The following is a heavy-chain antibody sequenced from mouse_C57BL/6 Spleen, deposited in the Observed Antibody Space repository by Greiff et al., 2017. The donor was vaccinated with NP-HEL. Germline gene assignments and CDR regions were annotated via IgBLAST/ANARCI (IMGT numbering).Heavy chain of an antibody. CDR2: IYPGGGYT. D-gene: IGHD2-1*01. CDR3: ARFYYDNYGYYAMDY. Sequence: QVQLQQSGAELVRPGTSVKMSCKASGYTFTNYWIGWAKQRPGHGLEWIGDIYPGGGYTNYNEKFKGKATLTADKSSSTAYMQFSSLTSEDSAIYYCARFYYDNYGYYAMDYWGQGTSVTVSS. J-gene: IGHJ4*01. V-gene: IGHV1-63*01. CDR1: GYTFTNYW.